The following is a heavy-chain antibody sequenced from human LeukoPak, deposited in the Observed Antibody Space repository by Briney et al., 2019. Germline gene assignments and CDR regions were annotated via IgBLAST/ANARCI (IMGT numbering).Heavy chain of an antibody. J-gene: IGHJ5*02. V-gene: IGHV3-30*02. Sequence: GGSLRLSCAASGFTFRDFGMHWVRQAPGKGPEWVAFIRNDGSKDYYPDSVKGRFTISRDNSRTTLYLQMHSLRIEDTAVYYCVKGGSSSHNWFDPWGQGILVTVSS. CDR2: IRNDGSKD. CDR3: VKGGSSSHNWFDP. D-gene: IGHD6-13*01. CDR1: GFTFRDFG.